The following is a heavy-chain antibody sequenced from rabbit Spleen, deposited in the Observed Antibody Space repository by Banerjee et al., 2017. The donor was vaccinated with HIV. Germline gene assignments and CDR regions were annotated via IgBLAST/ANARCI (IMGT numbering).Heavy chain of an antibody. CDR1: GFSFSSRAY. CDR2: IYGGSSGST. CDR3: ARGSAAMTMVITGFYFNF. V-gene: IGHV1S40*01. J-gene: IGHJ4*01. D-gene: IGHD2-1*01. Sequence: QSLAESGGDLVKPGASLTLTCTASGFSFSSRAYMCWVRQAPGKGLECIACIYGGSSGSTYYASWAKGRVTISKTSSTTVTLQMTSLTAADTATYFCARGSAAMTMVITGFYFNFWGQGTLVTVS.